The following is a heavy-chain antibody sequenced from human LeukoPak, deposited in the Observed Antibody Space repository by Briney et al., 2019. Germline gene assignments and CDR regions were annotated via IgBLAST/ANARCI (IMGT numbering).Heavy chain of an antibody. CDR3: ARVCRVVVIRGVDWFDP. Sequence: ASVKVSCKASGYTFTNYGVSWVRQAPGQGLEWMGWISAYNGYTNYAQKFQFRVTMTTDTSTSTAYMELRSLTSDDTAVYYCARVCRVVVIRGVDWFDPWGQGTLVTVSS. D-gene: IGHD3-22*01. CDR2: ISAYNGYT. CDR1: GYTFTNYG. J-gene: IGHJ5*02. V-gene: IGHV1-18*01.